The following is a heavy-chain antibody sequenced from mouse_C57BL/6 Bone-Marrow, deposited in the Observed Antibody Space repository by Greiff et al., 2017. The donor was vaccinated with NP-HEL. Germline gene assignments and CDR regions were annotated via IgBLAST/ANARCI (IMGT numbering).Heavy chain of an antibody. CDR3: TPTGTRAY. CDR1: GFNIKDDY. CDR2: IDPENGDT. J-gene: IGHJ3*01. D-gene: IGHD4-1*01. Sequence: VHVKQSGAELVRPGASVKLSCTASGFNIKDDYMHWVKQRPEQGLEWIGWIDPENGDTEYASKFQGKATITADTSSNTAYLQLSSLTSEDTAVYYCTPTGTRAYWGQGTLVTVSA. V-gene: IGHV14-4*01.